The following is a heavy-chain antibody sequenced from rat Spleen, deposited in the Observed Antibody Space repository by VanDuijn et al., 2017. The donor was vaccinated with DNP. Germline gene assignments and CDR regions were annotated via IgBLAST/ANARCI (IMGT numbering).Heavy chain of an antibody. V-gene: IGHV5-7*01. Sequence: EVQLVESGGGLVQPGRSLKLSCAASGFTFNNYDMAWVRQAPTKGLEWVATIIYDGSSAFYGDSVRGRFTFSRDNAESTLYLQMDSLRSEDTATYYCVRVNWVPDYWGQGVMVTVSP. CDR2: IIYDGSSA. D-gene: IGHD5-1*01. CDR1: GFTFNNYD. J-gene: IGHJ2*01. CDR3: VRVNWVPDY.